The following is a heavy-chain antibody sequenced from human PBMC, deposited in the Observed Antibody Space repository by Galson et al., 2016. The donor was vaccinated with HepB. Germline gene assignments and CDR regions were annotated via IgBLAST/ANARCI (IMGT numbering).Heavy chain of an antibody. D-gene: IGHD3-10*01. V-gene: IGHV4-30-4*01. CDR1: GGSTSSGDYY. Sequence: TLSLTCTVSGGSTSSGDYYWSWIRQPPGKGLEWIGYIYYIGVTYYNPSLKSRVTISVDTSKKQFSLYLSAVTAADTAVYYCAREWGFGGMDHGMDVWGQGTTVTVSS. CDR2: IYYIGVT. CDR3: AREWGFGGMDHGMDV. J-gene: IGHJ6*02.